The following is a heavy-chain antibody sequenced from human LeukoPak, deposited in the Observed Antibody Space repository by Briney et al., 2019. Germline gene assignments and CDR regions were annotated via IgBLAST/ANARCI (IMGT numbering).Heavy chain of an antibody. CDR3: ARANRVIPLDY. V-gene: IGHV3-30-3*01. Sequence: PGGSLRLSCAASGFTFSSYAVHWVRQAPGKGLEWVAVISHEGSNKYYADSVKGRFTISRDNSKNTLYLQMNSLRAEDTAVYYCARANRVIPLDYWGQGTLVTVSS. J-gene: IGHJ4*02. CDR2: ISHEGSNK. D-gene: IGHD2-21*01. CDR1: GFTFSSYA.